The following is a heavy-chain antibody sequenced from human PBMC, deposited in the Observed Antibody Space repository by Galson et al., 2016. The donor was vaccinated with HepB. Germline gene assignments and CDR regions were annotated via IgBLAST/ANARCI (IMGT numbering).Heavy chain of an antibody. Sequence: SVKVSCKASGYSFVGFGLTWVRQAPGQGLEWMGWIRPYNGVTDYAQKFQGRLTMTTDTSTNTAYMELRSLKSDDTAVYYCARGSYSVEYWGQGTLVTVSS. V-gene: IGHV1-18*04. J-gene: IGHJ4*02. CDR1: GYSFVGFG. CDR3: ARGSYSVEY. CDR2: IRPYNGVT. D-gene: IGHD1-26*01.